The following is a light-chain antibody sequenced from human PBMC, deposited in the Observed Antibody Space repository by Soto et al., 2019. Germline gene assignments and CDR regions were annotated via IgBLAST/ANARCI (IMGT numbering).Light chain of an antibody. Sequence: QSVLTQPPSVSAAPGQTVTISCSGGPSNIGNNYVSWYQQVAGTAPKLLIFDNNKRPSGIPDRFSGSKSGTSVTLGIAGLQTGDAADYYCATWDSSLSAWLFGGGTKVTVL. CDR2: DNN. V-gene: IGLV1-51*01. J-gene: IGLJ3*02. CDR1: PSNIGNNY. CDR3: ATWDSSLSAWL.